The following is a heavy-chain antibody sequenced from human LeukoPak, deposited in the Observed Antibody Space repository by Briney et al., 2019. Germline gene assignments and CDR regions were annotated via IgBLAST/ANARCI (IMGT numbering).Heavy chain of an antibody. J-gene: IGHJ4*02. Sequence: SETVSLTCTVSGGPISSSSYYWSWVRQPPGKGLEWIGSIYYSGSTYYNPSLKSRVTISVDTSKNQFSLKLSSVTAADAAVYYCARRLGNPNYFDYWGQGTLVTVSS. CDR3: ARRLGNPNYFDY. CDR2: IYYSGST. V-gene: IGHV4-39*01. D-gene: IGHD4-23*01. CDR1: GGPISSSSYY.